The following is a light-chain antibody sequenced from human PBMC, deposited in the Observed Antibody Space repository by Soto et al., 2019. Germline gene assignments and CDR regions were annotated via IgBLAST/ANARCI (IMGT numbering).Light chain of an antibody. J-gene: IGKJ1*01. V-gene: IGKV3-20*01. CDR3: QQYVSSPWT. CDR1: QSVSSN. Sequence: EIVMTQSPATLSVSPGERATLSCRASQSVSSNLAWYQQKPGQAPRLLIYGASTRATGIPDRFSGSGSATDFTLTIRRLEPEDFAVYYCQQYVSSPWTFGQGTKVEIK. CDR2: GAS.